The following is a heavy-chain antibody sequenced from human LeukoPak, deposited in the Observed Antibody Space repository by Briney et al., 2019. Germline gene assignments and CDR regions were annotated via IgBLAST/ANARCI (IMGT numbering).Heavy chain of an antibody. CDR3: ARVLPRRYDFWSGYFAHDPNYYYYYYMDV. J-gene: IGHJ6*03. D-gene: IGHD3-3*01. V-gene: IGHV1-8*01. CDR1: GYTFTSYD. Sequence: ASVKVSCKASGYTFTSYDINWVRQATGQGLEWMGWMNPSSGNTGYAQKFQGRVTMTRNTSISTAYMELSSPRSEDTAVYYCARVLPRRYDFWSGYFAHDPNYYYYYYMDVWGKGTTVTVSS. CDR2: MNPSSGNT.